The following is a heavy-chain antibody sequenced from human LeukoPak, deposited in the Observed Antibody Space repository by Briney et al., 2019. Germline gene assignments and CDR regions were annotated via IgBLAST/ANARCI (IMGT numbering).Heavy chain of an antibody. D-gene: IGHD3-22*01. CDR2: ISYDGSNK. V-gene: IGHV3-30*18. CDR3: AKIAMIVVGGGDAFDI. J-gene: IGHJ3*02. CDR1: GFTFSSYG. Sequence: PGGSLRLSCAASGFTFSSYGMHWVRQAPGKGLEWVAVISYDGSNKYYADSVKGRFTISRDNSKNTLYLQMNSLRAEDTAVYYCAKIAMIVVGGGDAFDIWGQGTMVTVSS.